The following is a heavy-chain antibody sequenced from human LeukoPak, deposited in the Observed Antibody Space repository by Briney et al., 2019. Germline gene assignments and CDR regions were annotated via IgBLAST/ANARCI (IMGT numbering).Heavy chain of an antibody. CDR3: ARRRWSIAARPGFDY. D-gene: IGHD6-6*01. CDR2: IYTSGST. CDR1: GGSISSYY. V-gene: IGHV4-4*07. J-gene: IGHJ4*02. Sequence: SETLSLTCTVSGGSISSYYWSWIRQPAGKGLEWIGRIYTSGSTNYNPSLKSRVTMSVDTSKNQFSLKLSSVTAADTAVYYCARRRWSIAARPGFDYWGQGTLVTVSS.